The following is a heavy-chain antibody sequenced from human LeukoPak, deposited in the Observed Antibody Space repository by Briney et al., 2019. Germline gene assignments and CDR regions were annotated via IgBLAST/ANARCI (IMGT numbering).Heavy chain of an antibody. CDR3: ARDRYYGSGSYWDYYYYYYMDV. Sequence: PSATLSLTCTVSGGSISSSSYYWGWIRQPPGKGLEWIGSIYYRGSTYYNPSLKSRVTISVDTSKYQFSLKLSSVTAADTAVYYWARDRYYGSGSYWDYYYYYYMDVWSKGTTVTISS. J-gene: IGHJ6*03. CDR1: GGSISSSSYY. CDR2: IYYRGST. V-gene: IGHV4-39*07. D-gene: IGHD3-10*01.